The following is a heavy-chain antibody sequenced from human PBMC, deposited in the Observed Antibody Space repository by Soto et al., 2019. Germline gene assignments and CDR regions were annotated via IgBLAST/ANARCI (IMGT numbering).Heavy chain of an antibody. V-gene: IGHV1-18*01. D-gene: IGHD6-19*01. CDR2: ISAYNGNT. Sequence: ASVKVSCKASGYTFTSYGISWVRQAPGQGLEWMGWISAYNGNTNYAQKLQGRVTMTTDTSTSTAYMELRSLRSDDTAVYYCARDLIGYSSGWTPFDYWGQGTLVTVSS. CDR1: GYTFTSYG. J-gene: IGHJ4*02. CDR3: ARDLIGYSSGWTPFDY.